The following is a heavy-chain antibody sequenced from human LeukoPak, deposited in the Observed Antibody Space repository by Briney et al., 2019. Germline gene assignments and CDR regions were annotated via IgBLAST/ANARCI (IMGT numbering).Heavy chain of an antibody. J-gene: IGHJ3*02. V-gene: IGHV4-39*07. D-gene: IGHD3-10*01. Sequence: PSETLSLTCTVSGGSISSSSYYWGWIRQPPGKGLEWIGSIYYSGSTYYNPSLKSRVTISVDTSKNQFSLRLSSVTAADTAVYYCATRGGAFDIWGQGTMVTVSS. CDR2: IYYSGST. CDR1: GGSISSSSYY. CDR3: ATRGGAFDI.